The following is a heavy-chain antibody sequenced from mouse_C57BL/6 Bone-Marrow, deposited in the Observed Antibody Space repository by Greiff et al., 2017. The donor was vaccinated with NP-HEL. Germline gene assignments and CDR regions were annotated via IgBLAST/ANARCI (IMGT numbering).Heavy chain of an antibody. CDR3: ARATVVATGRYFDV. J-gene: IGHJ1*03. D-gene: IGHD1-1*01. Sequence: EVQLQQSGAELVKPGASVKLSCTASGFNIKDYYMHWVKQRTEQGLEGIGRIDPEDGATKSAPKFQGKATITADTSSNTAYLQLSSLTSEDTAVYYCARATVVATGRYFDVWGTGTTVTVSS. CDR2: IDPEDGAT. CDR1: GFNIKDYY. V-gene: IGHV14-2*01.